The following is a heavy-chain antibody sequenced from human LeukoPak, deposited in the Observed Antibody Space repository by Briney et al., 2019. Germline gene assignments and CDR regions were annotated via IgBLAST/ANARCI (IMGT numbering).Heavy chain of an antibody. J-gene: IGHJ3*02. V-gene: IGHV5-51*01. CDR3: ARSGGNYYSI. CDR1: GYRFTSYW. CDR2: IYPGDSDT. D-gene: IGHD1-26*01. Sequence: GESLKISCKGSGYRFTSYWIVCGRQRPGKGLEWMGIIYPGDSDTIYSPSFQGQVTISADRSTSTANLQWSSLKASDTAVYYCARSGGNYYSIWGQGTMVTVSS.